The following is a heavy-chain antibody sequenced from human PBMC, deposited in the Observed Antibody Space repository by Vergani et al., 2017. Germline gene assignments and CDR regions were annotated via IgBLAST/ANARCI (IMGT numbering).Heavy chain of an antibody. J-gene: IGHJ4*02. Sequence: QLHLQESGPGLVKPSETLSLTCTVSGGSISSYYWSWIRQPPGKGLEWIGYIYYSGSTNYNPSLKSRVTISVDTSKNQFSLKLSSVTAADTAVYYCARVSVWGSYWFFDYWGQGTLVTVSS. V-gene: IGHV4-59*01. CDR2: IYYSGST. D-gene: IGHD3-16*01. CDR3: ARVSVWGSYWFFDY. CDR1: GGSISSYY.